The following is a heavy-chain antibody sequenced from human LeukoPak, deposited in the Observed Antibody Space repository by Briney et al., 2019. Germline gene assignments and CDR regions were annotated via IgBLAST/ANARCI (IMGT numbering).Heavy chain of an antibody. CDR1: GYTFTGYY. Sequence: ASVKVSCKASGYTFTGYYMHWVRQAPGQGLEWMGWINPYNGDTNYAQKFQGRVTITRDTSLSTAYMELSSLRSDDPAVYYGASRRSRVYGSGRRFDYWGQGTLVTVSS. D-gene: IGHD3-10*01. V-gene: IGHV1-2*02. J-gene: IGHJ4*02. CDR3: ASRRSRVYGSGRRFDY. CDR2: INPYNGDT.